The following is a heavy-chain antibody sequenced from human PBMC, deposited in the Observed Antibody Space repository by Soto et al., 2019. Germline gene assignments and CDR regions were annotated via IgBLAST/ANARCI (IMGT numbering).Heavy chain of an antibody. D-gene: IGHD3-10*01. V-gene: IGHV4-34*01. CDR1: GGSFSGYY. CDR2: INHSGCT. Sequence: SETLSLTCAVYGGSFSGYYWSWIRQPPGKGLEWIGEINHSGCTNYNPSLKSRVTISVDTSKNQFSLKLSSVTAADTAVYYCARGLIRGVTPRPFDPWGQGTLVTVSS. CDR3: ARGLIRGVTPRPFDP. J-gene: IGHJ5*02.